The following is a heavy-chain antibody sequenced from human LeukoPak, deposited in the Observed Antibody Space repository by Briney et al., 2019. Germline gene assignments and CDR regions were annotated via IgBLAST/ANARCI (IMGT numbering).Heavy chain of an antibody. V-gene: IGHV4-4*02. Sequence: PSGTLSLTCTVSGDSINSLDLWSWVRQPPGKGLEWIGEMYLSGTAHSNPSVKSRVTISIDKSKNQFFLNLSSVTAADTAVYYCAGLVGRYSSGLYYYYFDYWGQGTLVTVSS. D-gene: IGHD3-22*01. CDR3: AGLVGRYSSGLYYYYFDY. J-gene: IGHJ4*02. CDR2: MYLSGTA. CDR1: GDSINSLDL.